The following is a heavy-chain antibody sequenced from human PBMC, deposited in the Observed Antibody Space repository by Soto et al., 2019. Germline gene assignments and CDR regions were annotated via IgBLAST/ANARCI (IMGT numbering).Heavy chain of an antibody. CDR3: ANGTSSHWLDY. CDR1: GYIFNTYS. J-gene: IGHJ4*01. CDR2: IHSGDSNA. V-gene: IGHV5-51*01. D-gene: IGHD2-2*01. Sequence: GESVKISCKGSGYIFNTYSLGWVRQTPGKGLEWMGNIHSGDSNARYSPSFQGQVTISVDKSINTAYLQWSSLKASDTALYYCANGTSSHWLDYWGQGTVVTASS.